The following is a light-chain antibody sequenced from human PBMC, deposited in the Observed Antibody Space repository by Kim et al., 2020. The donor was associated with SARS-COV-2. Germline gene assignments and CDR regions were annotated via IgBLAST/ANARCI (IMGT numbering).Light chain of an antibody. CDR3: QQYNDWPPGDT. CDR1: QSVSSN. CDR2: GAS. Sequence: EIVMTQSPVTLSVSPGERATLSCRASQSVSSNLAWYQQKPGQAPRLIIYGASTRATGTPARFSGSGSGTEFTLTISSLQSEDFALYYCQQYNDWPPGDTFGQGTKLEI. J-gene: IGKJ2*01. V-gene: IGKV3-15*01.